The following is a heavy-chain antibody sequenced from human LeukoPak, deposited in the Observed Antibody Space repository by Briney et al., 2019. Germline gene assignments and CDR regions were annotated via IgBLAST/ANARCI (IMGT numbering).Heavy chain of an antibody. CDR3: ARISAGRYGMDV. V-gene: IGHV4-31*03. D-gene: IGHD6-6*01. Sequence: PSQTLSLTCTLTGGSVTNGGYYWSWIRQHPEKGLEWIGYVYYTGSTYYNPSLKSRVTISSDTSKNQFSLKVSSVTAADTAGYYCARISAGRYGMDVWGQGTTVTVSS. J-gene: IGHJ6*02. CDR1: GGSVTNGGYY. CDR2: VYYTGST.